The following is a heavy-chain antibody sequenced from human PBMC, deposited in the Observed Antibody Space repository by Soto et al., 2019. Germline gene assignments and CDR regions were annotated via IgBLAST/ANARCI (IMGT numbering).Heavy chain of an antibody. V-gene: IGHV1-69*12. CDR1: GGTFSSYA. D-gene: IGHD2-8*02. Sequence: QVQLVQSGAEVKKPGSSVKVSCKASGGTFSSYAISWVRQAPGQGLEWMGGIIPIFGTANYAQKFQGRVTLTAAESXSTAYMELSSLRSEDTAVYYCAREVIRVENDAFDIWGQGTMVTVSS. J-gene: IGHJ3*02. CDR2: IIPIFGTA. CDR3: AREVIRVENDAFDI.